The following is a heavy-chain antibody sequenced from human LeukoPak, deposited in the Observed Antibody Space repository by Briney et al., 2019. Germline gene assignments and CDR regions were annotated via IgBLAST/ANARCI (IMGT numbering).Heavy chain of an antibody. CDR1: GFTVSSNY. Sequence: TGGSLRLSCAASGFTVSSNYMSWVRQAPGKGLEWVSVIYSGGSTYYADSVKGRFTISRHNSKNTLYLQMNSLRAEDTAVYYCARNRGIVVVITTWGAFDIWGQGTMVTVSS. D-gene: IGHD3-22*01. V-gene: IGHV3-53*04. J-gene: IGHJ3*02. CDR2: IYSGGST. CDR3: ARNRGIVVVITTWGAFDI.